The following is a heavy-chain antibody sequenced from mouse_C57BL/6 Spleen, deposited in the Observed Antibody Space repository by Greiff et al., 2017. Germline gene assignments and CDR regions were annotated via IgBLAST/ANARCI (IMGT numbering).Heavy chain of an antibody. CDR1: YFAFMASA. CDR2: FTMYSDAT. V-gene: IGHV1-49*01. J-gene: IGHJ3*01. Sequence: LVESGAELVRPGSSVKLSCKDSYFAFMASAMHWVKQRPGHGLEWIGSFTMYSDATEYSENFKGKATLTANTSSSTAYMELSSLTSEDSAVYYCARPGRGSRPGFAYWGQGTLVTVSA. D-gene: IGHD1-1*01. CDR3: ARPGRGSRPGFAY.